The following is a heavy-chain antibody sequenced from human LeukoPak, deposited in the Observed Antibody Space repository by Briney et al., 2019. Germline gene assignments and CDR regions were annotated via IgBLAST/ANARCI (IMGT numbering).Heavy chain of an antibody. Sequence: SETLSLTCTVSGGSISSNNWWSWVRQPPGKGLEWIGEISHSGSTNYNPSLKSRATISVDKSENQVSLKLNSVTAADTAAYYCANSYYSSTWFLVFDYWGQGTLVTVSS. CDR1: GGSISSNNW. CDR3: ANSYYSSTWFLVFDY. J-gene: IGHJ4*02. CDR2: ISHSGST. V-gene: IGHV4-4*02. D-gene: IGHD6-13*01.